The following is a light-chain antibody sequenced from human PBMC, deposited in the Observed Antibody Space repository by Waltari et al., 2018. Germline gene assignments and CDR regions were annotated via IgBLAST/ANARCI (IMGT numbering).Light chain of an antibody. CDR1: SSDVGGSNY. Sequence: QSALTQPASVSGSPGQSITISCTGTSSDVGGSNYVSWYQQHPGKAPKLIIYDVSTRPSGVSNRFSGSKSGNTASLTISGLQAEDEADYYCCSYAGSSFVVFGGGTKLTVL. CDR2: DVS. J-gene: IGLJ2*01. V-gene: IGLV2-23*02. CDR3: CSYAGSSFVV.